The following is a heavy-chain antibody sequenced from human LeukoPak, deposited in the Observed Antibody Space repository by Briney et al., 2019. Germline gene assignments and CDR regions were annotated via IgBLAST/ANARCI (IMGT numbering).Heavy chain of an antibody. CDR3: ATGPLRLAVGDY. D-gene: IGHD5-12*01. V-gene: IGHV1-69-2*01. CDR1: GYTFTYYY. Sequence: GASVKVSCKSSGYTFTYYYMHWVQQAPGKGLEWTGRIDPDDHRTIYAERFQGRINITADTSMEIVYMELNSLRSEDTAMYFCATGPLRLAVGDYWGQGTLVTVSS. J-gene: IGHJ4*02. CDR2: IDPDDHRT.